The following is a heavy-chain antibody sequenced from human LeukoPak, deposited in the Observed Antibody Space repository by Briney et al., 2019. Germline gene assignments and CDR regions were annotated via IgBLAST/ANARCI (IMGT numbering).Heavy chain of an antibody. CDR1: GGSFSGYY. V-gene: IGHV4-34*01. Sequence: PSETLSLTCAVYGGSFSGYYWSWIRQPPGKGLEWIGEINHSGSTNYNPSLKSRVTTSGDTSRNQFSLKLSSVTAADTAVYYCARGHRDYDILTGYYYNYWGQGTLVTVSS. D-gene: IGHD3-9*01. J-gene: IGHJ4*02. CDR2: INHSGST. CDR3: ARGHRDYDILTGYYYNY.